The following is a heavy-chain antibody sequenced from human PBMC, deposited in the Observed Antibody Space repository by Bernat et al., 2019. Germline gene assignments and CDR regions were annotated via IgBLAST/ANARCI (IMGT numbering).Heavy chain of an antibody. CDR1: GFTFSSYA. CDR3: AKVGDYYYYYYGMDV. Sequence: VQLVESGGGVVQPGRSLRLSCAASGFTFSSYAMSWVRQAPGKGLEWVSAISGSGGSTYYADSVKGRFTISRDNSKNTLYLQMNSLRAEDTAVYYCAKVGDYYYYYYGMDVWGQGTTVTVSS. J-gene: IGHJ6*02. CDR2: ISGSGGST. D-gene: IGHD3-10*01. V-gene: IGHV3-23*04.